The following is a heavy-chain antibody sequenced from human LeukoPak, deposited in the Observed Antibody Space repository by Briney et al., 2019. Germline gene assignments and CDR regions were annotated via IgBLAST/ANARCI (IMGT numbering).Heavy chain of an antibody. V-gene: IGHV3-30*18. J-gene: IGHJ6*02. Sequence: GGSLRLSCAASGFTFSSYGMHWVRQAPGKGLEWVAVISYDGSNKYYADSVKGRFTISRDNSKNTLYLQMNSLRAEDTAVYYCAKAPVGGWLGAEWSYYYGMDVWGQGTTVTVSS. CDR3: AKAPVGGWLGAEWSYYYGMDV. D-gene: IGHD1-26*01. CDR1: GFTFSSYG. CDR2: ISYDGSNK.